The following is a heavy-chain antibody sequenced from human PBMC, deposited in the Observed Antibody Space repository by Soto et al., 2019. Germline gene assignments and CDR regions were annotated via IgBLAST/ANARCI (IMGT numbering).Heavy chain of an antibody. CDR1: GGTFSSYA. CDR3: ARGMLEIGARRSYFYGLDV. Sequence: QVQLVQSGAEVKKPGSSVKVSCKASGGTFSSYAISWVRQAPGQGLEWMGGIIPIFGTADYAQNFQGRVTITADESTSTAYMELSSLRSEDTAVFDCARGMLEIGARRSYFYGLDVWGQGATVTVSS. J-gene: IGHJ6*02. D-gene: IGHD6-6*01. CDR2: IIPIFGTA. V-gene: IGHV1-69*01.